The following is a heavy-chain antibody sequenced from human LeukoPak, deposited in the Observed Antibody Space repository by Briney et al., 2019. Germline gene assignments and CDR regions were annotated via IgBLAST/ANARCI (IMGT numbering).Heavy chain of an antibody. CDR2: INPSDSDT. V-gene: IGHV5-51*01. CDR3: ARADRGVHDY. Sequence: GESLKISWKGSGYRFTTYWIAWVRQIPGKGLEWIGLINPSDSDTRYSPSFQGQVNISADKSISTAYPHWSSLKGSDTAMYYCARADRGVHDYWGQGNLVTVSA. CDR1: GYRFTTYW. D-gene: IGHD3-10*01. J-gene: IGHJ4*02.